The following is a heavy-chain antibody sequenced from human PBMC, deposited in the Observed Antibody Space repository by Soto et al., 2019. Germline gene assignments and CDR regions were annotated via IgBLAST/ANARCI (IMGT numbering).Heavy chain of an antibody. V-gene: IGHV1-69*06. Sequence: QVQLVQSGTEVKKPGSSVKVSCKASGGSFGSSAISWVRQAPGQGFEWMGGIIPIFGTTHYTKKFKGRVTITAHKSTGTSYLELVSLTSEDTAVYYCARAPRYCSTGYCQGFQDAFDIWGQGTVVTVFS. D-gene: IGHD2-2*01. CDR3: ARAPRYCSTGYCQGFQDAFDI. CDR2: IIPIFGTT. CDR1: GGSFGSSA. J-gene: IGHJ3*02.